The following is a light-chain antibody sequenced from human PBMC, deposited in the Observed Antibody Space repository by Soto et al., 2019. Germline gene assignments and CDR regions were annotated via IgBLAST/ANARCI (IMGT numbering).Light chain of an antibody. Sequence: QSVLTQPPSASFSPGQSVTISCTGTKNDVGFYDFVSWYQHHPGKAPRLIIYEVVQRPSGVPDRFSGSKSGNTASLTVSGLQAADEADYFCKSYAGSNTYVFGSGTKV. CDR3: KSYAGSNTYV. CDR1: KNDVGFYDF. J-gene: IGLJ1*01. CDR2: EVV. V-gene: IGLV2-8*01.